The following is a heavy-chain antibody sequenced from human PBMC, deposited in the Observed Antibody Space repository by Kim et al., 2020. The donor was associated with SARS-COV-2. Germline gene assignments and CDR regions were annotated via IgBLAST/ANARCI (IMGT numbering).Heavy chain of an antibody. V-gene: IGHV3-7*03. CDR1: GFTFSNFW. CDR3: ARDNGFQNDY. J-gene: IGHJ4*02. Sequence: GGSLRLSCAASGFTFSNFWMTWVRQAPGKGLEWVANIKQDGSDKNHVDSVKGRFIISRDNRKNSLSLQMNSLRAEDTAGYYCARDNGFQNDYWGQGILVTVSS. CDR2: IKQDGSDK.